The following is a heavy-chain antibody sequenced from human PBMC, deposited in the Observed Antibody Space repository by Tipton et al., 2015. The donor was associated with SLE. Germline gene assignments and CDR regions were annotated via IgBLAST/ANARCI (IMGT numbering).Heavy chain of an antibody. Sequence: TLSLTCTVSGGPISSYYWSWIRQPPGKGLEWIGYIYYSGSTNYNPSLKSRVTISVDTSKNQFSLKLSSVTAADTAVYYCARVGFTEMATTPQGHFDLWGRGTLVTVSS. CDR1: GGPISSYY. CDR3: ARVGFTEMATTPQGHFDL. D-gene: IGHD5-24*01. CDR2: IYYSGST. J-gene: IGHJ2*01. V-gene: IGHV4-59*01.